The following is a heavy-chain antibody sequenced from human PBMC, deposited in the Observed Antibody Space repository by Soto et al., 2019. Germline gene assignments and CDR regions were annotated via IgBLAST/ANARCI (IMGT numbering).Heavy chain of an antibody. V-gene: IGHV1-69*02. D-gene: IGHD4-17*01. CDR3: ARARAPVTTADY. Sequence: QVQLVPSGAEVKKPGSSVKVSCKASGGTFSSYTISWVRQAPGQGLEWMGRIIPILGIANYAQKFQGRVTITADKSTSTAYMELSSLRSEDTAVYYCARARAPVTTADYWGQGTLVTVSS. CDR2: IIPILGIA. J-gene: IGHJ4*02. CDR1: GGTFSSYT.